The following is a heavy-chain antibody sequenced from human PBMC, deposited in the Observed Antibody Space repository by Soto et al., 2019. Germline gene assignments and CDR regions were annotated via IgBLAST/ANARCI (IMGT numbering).Heavy chain of an antibody. CDR1: GGSFSGYY. Sequence: PSETLSLTCAVYGGSFSGYYWSWIRQPPGKGLEWIGEINHSGSTNYNPSLKSRVTISVDTSKNQFSLKLSSVTAADTAVYYCAREGYCSSTSCYSLNWFDPWGQGTLVTVSS. D-gene: IGHD2-2*01. CDR3: AREGYCSSTSCYSLNWFDP. J-gene: IGHJ5*02. CDR2: INHSGST. V-gene: IGHV4-34*01.